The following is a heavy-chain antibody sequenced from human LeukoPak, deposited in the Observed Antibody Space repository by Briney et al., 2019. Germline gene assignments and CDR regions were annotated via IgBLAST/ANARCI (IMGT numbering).Heavy chain of an antibody. Sequence: SGTLSLTCTVSAGPIYSYYWSWIRQPAGKGLEWIGRLYPSVSPNYNPSLKSRVTMSVDTSKNQFALNLRAVTAADTAVYYCARLKFYDSTGYSPGHYMDVWGKGITVTVSS. J-gene: IGHJ6*03. CDR2: LYPSVSP. V-gene: IGHV4-4*07. CDR3: ARLKFYDSTGYSPGHYMDV. CDR1: AGPIYSYY. D-gene: IGHD3-22*01.